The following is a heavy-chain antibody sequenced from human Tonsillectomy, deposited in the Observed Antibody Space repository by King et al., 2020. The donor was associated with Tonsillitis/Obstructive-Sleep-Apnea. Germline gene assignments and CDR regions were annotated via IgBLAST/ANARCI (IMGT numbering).Heavy chain of an antibody. Sequence: VQLVQSGAEVKKPGASVKVSCKASGYTFTDYYMHWVRQAPGQGLEWMGWINPNSVGTDYAQKFQGRVTMTRDTSIGTAYMELSRLRSDDTALYYCARALHIDYWGQGTLVTVSS. CDR1: GYTFTDYY. CDR3: ARALHIDY. V-gene: IGHV1-2*02. J-gene: IGHJ4*02. CDR2: INPNSVGT.